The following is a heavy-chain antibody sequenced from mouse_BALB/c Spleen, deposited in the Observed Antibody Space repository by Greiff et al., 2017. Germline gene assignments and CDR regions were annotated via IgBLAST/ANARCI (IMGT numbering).Heavy chain of an antibody. CDR3: ARGSSYDYYAMDY. CDR2: ISYSGST. D-gene: IGHD1-1*01. J-gene: IGHJ4*01. CDR1: GYSITSDYA. V-gene: IGHV3-2*02. Sequence: DVKLQESGPGLVKPSQSLSLTCTVTGYSITSDYAWNWIRQFPGNKLEWMGYISYSGSTSYNPSLKSRISITRDTSKNQFFLQLNSVTTEDTATYYCARGSSYDYYAMDYWGQGTSVTVSS.